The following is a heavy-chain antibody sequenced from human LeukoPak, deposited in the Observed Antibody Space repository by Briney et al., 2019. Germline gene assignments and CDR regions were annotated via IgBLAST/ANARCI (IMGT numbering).Heavy chain of an antibody. CDR1: GGSISSSSYY. V-gene: IGHV4-39*07. D-gene: IGHD2-15*01. CDR2: IYYSGST. CDR3: ARVKLYSYYYMDV. Sequence: SETLALTCTVSGGSISSSSYYWGWIRQPPGKGLEWIGSIYYSGSTYYNPSLKSRVTISVDTSKNQFSLKLSSVTAVDTAVYYCARVKLYSYYYMDVWGKGTTVTVSS. J-gene: IGHJ6*03.